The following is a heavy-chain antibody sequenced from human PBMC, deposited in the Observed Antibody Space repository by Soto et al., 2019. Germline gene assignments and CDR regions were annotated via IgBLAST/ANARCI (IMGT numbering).Heavy chain of an antibody. V-gene: IGHV3-30-3*01. CDR1: GFTFSSFA. CDR2: ISSDGSNK. CDR3: ASPDSYLEY. Sequence: PVGSLRLSCAASGFTFSSFAMHWVRQAPGKRLEWVAVISSDGSNKYYADSVKGRFTISRDNSKNTLYLQMNSLRAEDTAVYYCASPDSYLEYWGQGTLVTVSS. D-gene: IGHD3-22*01. J-gene: IGHJ4*02.